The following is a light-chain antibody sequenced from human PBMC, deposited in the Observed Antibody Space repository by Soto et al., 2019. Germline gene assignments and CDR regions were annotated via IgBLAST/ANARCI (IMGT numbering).Light chain of an antibody. V-gene: IGKV2-28*01. CDR2: LGS. CDR3: MQPLQSWT. J-gene: IGKJ1*01. CDR1: QSLLHSNGYNY. Sequence: DVVMPQSPLSLPVTLGQPASISCRSSQSLLHSNGYNYLDWYLQKPGQSPQLLIYLGSNRASGVPDRFSGSGSGTDFTLKISRVEAEDVGVYYCMQPLQSWTFGQGTKVDI.